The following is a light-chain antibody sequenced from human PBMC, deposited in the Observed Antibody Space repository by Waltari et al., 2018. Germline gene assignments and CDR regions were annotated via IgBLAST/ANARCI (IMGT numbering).Light chain of an antibody. CDR3: CSYAGSYTGV. Sequence: QSALTQPRSVSGSPGQSVTISCTGTSSDVGGYNYVSWYQQHPGKAPKRMIYDVSKRPSWFSDRFSGSKSGNTASLTISGLQADDEADYYCCSYAGSYTGVFGTGSKVTVL. J-gene: IGLJ1*01. V-gene: IGLV2-11*01. CDR2: DVS. CDR1: SSDVGGYNY.